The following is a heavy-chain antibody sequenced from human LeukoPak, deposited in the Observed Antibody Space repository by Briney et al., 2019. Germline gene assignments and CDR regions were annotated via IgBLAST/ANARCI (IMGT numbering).Heavy chain of an antibody. D-gene: IGHD5-24*01. CDR1: GGSISSGGYY. CDR3: ARARMATITAHFDY. CDR2: IYYSGST. J-gene: IGHJ4*02. V-gene: IGHV4-31*03. Sequence: TTSETLSLTCTVSGGSISSGGYYWSWIRQHPGKGLEWIGYIYYSGSTYYNPSLKSRVTISVDTSKNQFSLKLSSVTAADTAVYYCARARMATITAHFDYWGQGTLVTVSS.